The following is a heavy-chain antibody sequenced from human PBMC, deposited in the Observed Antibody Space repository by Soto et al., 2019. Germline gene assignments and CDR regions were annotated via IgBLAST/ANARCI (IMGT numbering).Heavy chain of an antibody. J-gene: IGHJ4*02. Sequence: SVKVSCKASGGTFSSYAISWVRQAPGQGLEWMGGIIPIFGTANYAQKFQGRVTITADESTSTAYMELSSLRSEDTAVYYCARGTGYYYDSSGYYYAYWGQGTLVTVSS. CDR2: IIPIFGTA. CDR1: GGTFSSYA. V-gene: IGHV1-69*13. CDR3: ARGTGYYYDSSGYYYAY. D-gene: IGHD3-22*01.